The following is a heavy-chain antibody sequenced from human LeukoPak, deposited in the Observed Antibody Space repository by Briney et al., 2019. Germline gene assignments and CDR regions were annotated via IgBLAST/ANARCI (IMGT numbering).Heavy chain of an antibody. V-gene: IGHV1-3*01. CDR1: GYTFTSYY. D-gene: IGHD4-23*01. CDR3: ASQTGNSVY. J-gene: IGHJ4*02. Sequence: ASVKVSCKASGYTFTSYYMHWVRQAPGQGLEWMGWINPGTANTKYSQKFQGRVTITRDTSASTAYMELSSLRSEDTAVYYCASQTGNSVYWGQGTLVTVSS. CDR2: INPGTANT.